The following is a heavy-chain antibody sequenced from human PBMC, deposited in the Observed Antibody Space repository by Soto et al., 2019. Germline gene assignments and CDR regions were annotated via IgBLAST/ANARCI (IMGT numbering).Heavy chain of an antibody. CDR2: MNPNSGNT. V-gene: IGHV1-8*01. J-gene: IGHJ3*02. D-gene: IGHD3-9*01. Sequence: SVNRACKASVYTFTSYDITWVRQATGQGLEWMGWMNPNSGNTGYAQKFQGRVTMTRNTSISTAYMELSSLRSEDTAVYYCAREIFTRGGAFDIWGQRPMVTVSS. CDR1: VYTFTSYD. CDR3: AREIFTRGGAFDI.